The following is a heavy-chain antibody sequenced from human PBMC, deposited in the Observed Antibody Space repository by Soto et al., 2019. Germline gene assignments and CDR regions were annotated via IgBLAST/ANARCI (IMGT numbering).Heavy chain of an antibody. CDR2: IIPIFGTA. J-gene: IGHJ5*02. V-gene: IGHV1-69*13. CDR3: ARDSGYYYDSSGYYYHWFDP. Sequence: VASVKVSCKASGGTFSSYAISWVRQAPGQGLEWMGGIIPIFGTANYAQRFQGRVTITADESTSTAYMELSSLRSEDTAVYYCARDSGYYYDSSGYYYHWFDPWGQGTLVTVSS. D-gene: IGHD3-22*01. CDR1: GGTFSSYA.